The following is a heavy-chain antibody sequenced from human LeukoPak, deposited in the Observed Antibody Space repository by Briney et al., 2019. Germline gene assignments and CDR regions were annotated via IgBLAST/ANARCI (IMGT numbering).Heavy chain of an antibody. D-gene: IGHD3-3*01. CDR1: GFTFNNAW. J-gene: IGHJ4*02. Sequence: PGGSLRLSCEASGFTFNNAWMTWVRQAPGKGLEWVGHIKSKTDGGTTDYAAPVKGRFTISRDDSQNTLYLHMNSLKTEDTAVYYCTSFTIFGVWGQGTLVTVSS. V-gene: IGHV3-15*01. CDR3: TSFTIFGV. CDR2: IKSKTDGGTT.